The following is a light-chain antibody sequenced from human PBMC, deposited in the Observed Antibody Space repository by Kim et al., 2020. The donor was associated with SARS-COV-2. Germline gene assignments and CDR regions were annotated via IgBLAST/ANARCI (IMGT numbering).Light chain of an antibody. CDR2: DVS. V-gene: IGLV2-14*03. Sequence: GQSITISCTGTSSDVGGYNYVSWYQQHPGKAPKLMIYDVSNRPSGVSNRFSGSKSGNTACLTISGLQAEDEADYYCSSYTSSSTYVFGTGTKVTVL. CDR1: SSDVGGYNY. CDR3: SSYTSSSTYV. J-gene: IGLJ1*01.